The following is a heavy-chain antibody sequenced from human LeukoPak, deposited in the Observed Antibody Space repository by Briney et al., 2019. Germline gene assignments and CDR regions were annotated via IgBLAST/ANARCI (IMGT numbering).Heavy chain of an antibody. Sequence: GGSLRLPCAASGFTFSSYSMNWVRQAPGKGLEWVSSISSSSSYIYYADSVKGRFTISRDNAKNSLYLQMNSLRAEDTAVYYCARDVTVTDHWFDPWGQGTLVTVSS. CDR1: GFTFSSYS. CDR2: ISSSSSYI. CDR3: ARDVTVTDHWFDP. J-gene: IGHJ5*02. D-gene: IGHD4-17*01. V-gene: IGHV3-21*01.